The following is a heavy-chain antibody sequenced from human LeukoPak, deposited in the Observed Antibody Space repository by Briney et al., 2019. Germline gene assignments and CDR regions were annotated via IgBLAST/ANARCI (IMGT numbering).Heavy chain of an antibody. Sequence: GGSLRLSCTVSGFTVSSNSMSWVRQAPGKGLEWVSFIYSDNTHYSDSVKCRFTISRDNSKNTLYLQMNSLRAEDTAVYYCARRAGAYSHPYDYWGQGILVTVSS. V-gene: IGHV3-53*01. CDR1: GFTVSSNS. CDR2: IYSDNT. CDR3: ARRAGAYSHPYDY. J-gene: IGHJ4*02. D-gene: IGHD4/OR15-4a*01.